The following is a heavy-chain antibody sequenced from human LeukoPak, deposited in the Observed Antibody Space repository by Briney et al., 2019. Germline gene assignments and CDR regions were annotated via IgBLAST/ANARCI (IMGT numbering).Heavy chain of an antibody. D-gene: IGHD4-17*01. J-gene: IGHJ4*02. V-gene: IGHV3-23*01. CDR3: AKDVYGDYGGLDY. CDR2: IRGSDGST. CDR1: GFTFSTYA. Sequence: GGSLRLSCAASGFTFSTYAMSWVRQAPGKGLEGVAGIRGSDGSTYYADSVKGRFAISRDNSKNTLYLQMNSLRAEDTAVYYCAKDVYGDYGGLDYWGQGTLVTVSS.